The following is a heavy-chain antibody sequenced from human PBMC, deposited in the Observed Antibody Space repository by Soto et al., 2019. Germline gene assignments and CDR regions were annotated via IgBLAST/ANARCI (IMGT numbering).Heavy chain of an antibody. Sequence: SVKVSCKASGVTFSSYAISWVRQAPGQGLEWMGGIIPIFGTANYAQKFQGRVTITADESTSTAYMELSSLRSEDTAVYYCARDGEYCGGDCYFDYWGQGTLVTVS. CDR3: ARDGEYCGGDCYFDY. D-gene: IGHD2-21*02. J-gene: IGHJ4*02. CDR1: GVTFSSYA. CDR2: IIPIFGTA. V-gene: IGHV1-69*13.